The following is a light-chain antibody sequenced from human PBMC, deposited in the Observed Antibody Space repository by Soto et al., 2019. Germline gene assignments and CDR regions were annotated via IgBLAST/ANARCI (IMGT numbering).Light chain of an antibody. V-gene: IGKV3-20*01. CDR2: GAS. CDR3: QQYDRSPLT. Sequence: EIVLTQSPGTLSLSPGERATLSCRASQSVSSSYLAWYQQKPGQAPRLLIYGASSRATGIPDRFSGSGSGTDFTLTISRLEPEDFAVYYCQQYDRSPLTCGGGTKVDIK. J-gene: IGKJ4*01. CDR1: QSVSSSY.